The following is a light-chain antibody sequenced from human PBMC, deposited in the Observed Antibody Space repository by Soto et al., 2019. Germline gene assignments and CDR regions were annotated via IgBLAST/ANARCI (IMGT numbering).Light chain of an antibody. V-gene: IGKV1-39*01. J-gene: IGKJ2*01. CDR1: QSISTY. CDR3: QQSYSTPRGMHT. CDR2: AAS. Sequence: DIQMTQSPSSLSASVGDRVTITCRASQSISTYLNWYQQKPGKAPKVLIYAASSLQSGVPSRFSGSGSGTDFTLTISSLQPEDFATDYFQQSYSTPRGMHTFGQGTKLEIK.